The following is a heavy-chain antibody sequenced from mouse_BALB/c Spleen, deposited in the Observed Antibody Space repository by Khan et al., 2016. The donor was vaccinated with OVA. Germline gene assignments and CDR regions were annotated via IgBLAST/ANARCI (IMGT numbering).Heavy chain of an antibody. CDR2: ISTYYGDA. D-gene: IGHD3-2*01. J-gene: IGHJ3*01. CDR3: ASDSSGEEFAY. V-gene: IGHV1S137*01. CDR1: GYTFTDYG. Sequence: QVQLQQSGAELVRPGVSVKISCKGSGYTFTDYGIHWVKQSHAKSLEWIGVISTYYGDASYNQKFKGKATMTVDKSSSKAYMELARLTSEDSAIYYCASDSSGEEFAYWGQGTLVTVSA.